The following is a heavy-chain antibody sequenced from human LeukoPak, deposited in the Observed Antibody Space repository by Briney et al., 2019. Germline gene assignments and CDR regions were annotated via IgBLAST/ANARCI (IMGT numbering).Heavy chain of an antibody. J-gene: IGHJ4*02. Sequence: QPGGSLSPSCAASGFTFSSNAMGWFPQAPGKGLEWVPAISTSGGDTHYADSVKGRFTISRDNSKNTLYLQMNSLRADDTAVYYCAKDRDSSSGTHFFDSWGQGTLVTVSS. CDR3: AKDRDSSSGTHFFDS. CDR2: ISTSGGDT. V-gene: IGHV3-23*01. D-gene: IGHD6-19*01. CDR1: GFTFSSNA.